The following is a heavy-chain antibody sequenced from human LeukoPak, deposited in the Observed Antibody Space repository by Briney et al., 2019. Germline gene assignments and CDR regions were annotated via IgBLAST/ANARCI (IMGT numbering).Heavy chain of an antibody. V-gene: IGHV4-31*03. J-gene: IGHJ4*02. CDR2: IYYTGST. D-gene: IGHD2-21*02. CDR1: GASIGSGGYY. CDR3: ASYCSGGDCYRYYFDY. Sequence: KSSETLSLTCTVSGASIGSGGYYWSWIRQHPGKGLEWIGYIYYTGSTYYNPSLKSRVTISVDTSRNQFSLTLSSVTAADTAVYYCASYCSGGDCYRYYFDYWGQGTLVTVSP.